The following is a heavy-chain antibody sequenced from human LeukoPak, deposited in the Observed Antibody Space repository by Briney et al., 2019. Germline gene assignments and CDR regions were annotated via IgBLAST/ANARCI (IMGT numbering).Heavy chain of an antibody. D-gene: IGHD3-22*01. J-gene: IGHJ4*02. V-gene: IGHV3-23*01. CDR1: GFTFNSYA. Sequence: GGSLRLSCAASGFTFNSYAMSWVRQAPGKGLEWVSGITGSGGTTYYADSVKGRFTISRDNSKNTLYLQMNSLRAEDTAVYYCAKDPYDTSGYNYGPTGGVDYWGQGTLVTVSS. CDR3: AKDPYDTSGYNYGPTGGVDY. CDR2: ITGSGGTT.